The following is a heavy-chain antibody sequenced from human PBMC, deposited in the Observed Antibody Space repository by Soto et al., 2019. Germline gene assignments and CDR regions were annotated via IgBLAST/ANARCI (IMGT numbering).Heavy chain of an antibody. V-gene: IGHV3-11*01. CDR1: GFIFSDYY. CDR2: ISSSGNGT. D-gene: IGHD1-7*01. CDR3: AKPTRRITGTSYGMDV. J-gene: IGHJ6*02. Sequence: GGSLRLSCAASGFIFSDYYMSWIRQAPGKGLEWVSVISSSGNGTYYADSVKGRFTISRDNSKNTLYLQMNSLRAEDTAVYYCAKPTRRITGTSYGMDVWGQGTTVTVSS.